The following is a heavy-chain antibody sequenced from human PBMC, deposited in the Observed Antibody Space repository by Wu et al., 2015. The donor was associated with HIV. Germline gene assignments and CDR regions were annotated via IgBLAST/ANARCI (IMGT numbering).Heavy chain of an antibody. V-gene: IGHV1-69*13. D-gene: IGHD3-3*01. J-gene: IGHJ3*01. CDR2: IIPIFDTA. Sequence: QVQLLQSGAEVKKPGASVKVSCKSSGYNFDYYGINWVRQAPGQGLEWMGGIIPIFDTANYAQKFQGRLTITAEESTNTVYMEMSSLRSEDTAVYYCASRIFGGSLGSHAFDLWGQGTMVTVSS. CDR1: GYNFDYYG. CDR3: ASRIFGGSLGSHAFDL.